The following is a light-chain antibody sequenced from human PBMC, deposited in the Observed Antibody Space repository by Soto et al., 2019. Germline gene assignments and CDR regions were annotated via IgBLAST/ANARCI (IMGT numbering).Light chain of an antibody. CDR2: DTS. J-gene: IGKJ3*01. Sequence: EIVLTQSPATLSLSPGERATLSCRASQSVGSHLGWYQQKSGQAPRLLIYDTSNRVTGIPARFSGSGSGTDVTLTISSLEPEDFAVYYCQQRSNFLFTFGPGTRVDLK. V-gene: IGKV3-11*01. CDR3: QQRSNFLFT. CDR1: QSVGSH.